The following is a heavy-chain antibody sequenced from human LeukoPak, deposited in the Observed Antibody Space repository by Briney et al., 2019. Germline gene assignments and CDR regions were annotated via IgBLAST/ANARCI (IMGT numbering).Heavy chain of an antibody. CDR1: GYTFTSYD. Sequence: GASVKVSCKASGYTFTSYDINWVRQATGQGLEWMGWMNPNSGDTGYAQKFQGRVTITRNTSISTAYMELSRLRSEDTAVYYCARSPYGDSIFDYWGQGTLVTVSS. V-gene: IGHV1-8*03. D-gene: IGHD4-17*01. CDR2: MNPNSGDT. CDR3: ARSPYGDSIFDY. J-gene: IGHJ4*02.